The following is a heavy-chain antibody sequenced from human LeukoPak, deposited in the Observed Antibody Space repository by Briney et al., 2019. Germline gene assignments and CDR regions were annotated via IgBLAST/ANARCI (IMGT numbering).Heavy chain of an antibody. J-gene: IGHJ4*02. Sequence: GGSLRLSCAASGFTFSSYSMNWVRQAPGKGLEWVSSISSSSSYIYYADSVKGRFTISRDNAKNSLYLQMNSLRAEDTAVYYCARGSRVAYSSDDYWGQGTLVTVSS. D-gene: IGHD6-25*01. CDR2: ISSSSSYI. V-gene: IGHV3-21*01. CDR3: ARGSRVAYSSDDY. CDR1: GFTFSSYS.